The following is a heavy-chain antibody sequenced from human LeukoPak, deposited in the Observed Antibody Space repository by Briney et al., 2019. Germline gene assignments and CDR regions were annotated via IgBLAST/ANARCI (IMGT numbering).Heavy chain of an antibody. Sequence: GGSLRLSCAASGFTFSSYEMNWVRQAPGKGLEWVSYISSSGSTIYYADSVKGRFTISRDNAKNSLYLQMNSLRAEDTAVYYCAKDLGLGDYYYYMDVWGKGTTVTVSS. D-gene: IGHD3-22*01. CDR1: GFTFSSYE. V-gene: IGHV3-48*03. CDR3: AKDLGLGDYYYYMDV. CDR2: ISSSGSTI. J-gene: IGHJ6*03.